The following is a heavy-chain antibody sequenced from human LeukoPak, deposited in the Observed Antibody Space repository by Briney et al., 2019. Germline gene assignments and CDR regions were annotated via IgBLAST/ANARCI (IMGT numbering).Heavy chain of an antibody. CDR2: NYYSGNT. Sequence: SETLSLTCTVSGGSVSSSNYYWGWIRQPPGKGLEWIGTNYYSGNTYYNPSLKSRVTISVDTSKNQFSLKLSSVTAADTAVYYCARRDYGGNPFDSWGRGTLVTVSS. CDR3: ARRDYGGNPFDS. J-gene: IGHJ4*02. V-gene: IGHV4-39*01. CDR1: GGSVSSSNYY. D-gene: IGHD4-23*01.